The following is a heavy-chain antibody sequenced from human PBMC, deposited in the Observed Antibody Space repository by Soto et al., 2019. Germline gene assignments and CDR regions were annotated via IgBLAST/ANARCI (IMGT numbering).Heavy chain of an antibody. CDR2: IIPIFGTA. CDR1: GGTFSTYS. D-gene: IGHD2-21*02. CDR3: ARLGLAIVVVTGRESNWFDP. J-gene: IGHJ5*02. V-gene: IGHV1-69*06. Sequence: QVQLVQSGAEVKKPGSSVNVSCKASGGTFSTYSISWVRQAPGQGLEWMGGIIPIFGTANYAQKFQGRVTITADKSTTTAYMELSSLRSEYTAVYYCARLGLAIVVVTGRESNWFDPCGQGTLITVSS.